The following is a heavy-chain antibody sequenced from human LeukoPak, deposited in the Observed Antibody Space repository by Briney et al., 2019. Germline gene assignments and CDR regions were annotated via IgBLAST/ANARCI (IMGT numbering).Heavy chain of an antibody. V-gene: IGHV3-48*01. CDR1: GFSFSSYS. CDR3: ARDPHALDY. J-gene: IGHJ4*02. CDR2: IAYTGTI. Sequence: PGGSLRLSCAASGFSFSSYSMNWVRQARGKGLEWVAYIAYTGTIHYADSVRGRFAISRDNAKNSLYLELNSLRVEDTAVYYCARDPHALDYWGQGTRVTVSS.